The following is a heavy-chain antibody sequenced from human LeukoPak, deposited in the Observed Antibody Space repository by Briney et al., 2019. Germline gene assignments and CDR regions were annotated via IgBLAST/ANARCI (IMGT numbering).Heavy chain of an antibody. D-gene: IGHD6-19*01. J-gene: IGHJ3*02. CDR3: ARHQQWLADAFDI. CDR2: IYYIGNT. CDR1: GGSFSGYY. V-gene: IGHV4-59*08. Sequence: SETLSLTCAVYGGSFSGYYWSWIRQPPGKGLDWIGYIYYIGNTYYNPSLKSRVTISLDTSKNQFSLILSSVTAADTAVYYCARHQQWLADAFDIWGQGTMVTVSS.